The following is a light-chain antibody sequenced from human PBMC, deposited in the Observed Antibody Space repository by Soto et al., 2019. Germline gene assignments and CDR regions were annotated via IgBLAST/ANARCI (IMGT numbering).Light chain of an antibody. V-gene: IGLV1-40*01. CDR1: SSNIGSTYD. CDR3: QSYDNSLNTVL. Sequence: QSVLTQPPSVSGAPGQRVTISCAGRSSNIGSTYDVHWYQQLPGTAPKLLIYGSTNRPSGVPDRFSGSKSGASASLAITGLQAEDEAHYYCQSYDNSLNTVLFGGGTKLTVL. CDR2: GST. J-gene: IGLJ2*01.